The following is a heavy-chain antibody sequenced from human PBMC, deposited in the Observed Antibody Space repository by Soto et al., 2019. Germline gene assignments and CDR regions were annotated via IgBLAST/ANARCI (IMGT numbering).Heavy chain of an antibody. D-gene: IGHD1-26*01. Sequence: QLQLQESGPGLVKPSETLSLTCTVSGGSISSSSYYWGWIRQPPGKGLEWIGSIYYSGSTYYNPSLRSRVPIAVDTSKNRFSLKLSSVTAGDTAVYYCARVVVGATKGGGIFDYWGQGTLVTVSS. CDR3: ARVVVGATKGGGIFDY. J-gene: IGHJ4*02. CDR2: IYYSGST. CDR1: GGSISSSSYY. V-gene: IGHV4-39*01.